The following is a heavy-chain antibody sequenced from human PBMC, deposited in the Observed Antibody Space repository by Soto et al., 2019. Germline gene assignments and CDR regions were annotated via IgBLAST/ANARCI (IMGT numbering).Heavy chain of an antibody. Sequence: QVQLQQWGAGLLKPSETLSLTCAVYGGSFSGYYWSWIRQPPGKGLEWIGEINHSGSTNYNPSLRSRVTISVDTSKSQVSLKLSSVTAADTAVYYCARGRYCSSTSCYQYYYYYMDVWGKGTTVTVSS. J-gene: IGHJ6*03. CDR1: GGSFSGYY. CDR2: INHSGST. CDR3: ARGRYCSSTSCYQYYYYYMDV. V-gene: IGHV4-34*01. D-gene: IGHD2-2*01.